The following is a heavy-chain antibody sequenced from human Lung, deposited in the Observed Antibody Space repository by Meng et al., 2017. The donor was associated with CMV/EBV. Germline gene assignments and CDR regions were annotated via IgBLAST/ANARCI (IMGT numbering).Heavy chain of an antibody. CDR1: FTFSSYS. Sequence: FTFSSYSMNWVRQAPGKELEWVSSVSPRSNYINYADSVKGRFTISRDNAKNSLYLQMNSLRAEDTAVYHCARYRGVDFWSGYYSFDQWGQGTLVTVSS. J-gene: IGHJ4*02. V-gene: IGHV3-21*01. CDR2: VSPRSNYI. D-gene: IGHD3-3*01. CDR3: ARYRGVDFWSGYYSFDQ.